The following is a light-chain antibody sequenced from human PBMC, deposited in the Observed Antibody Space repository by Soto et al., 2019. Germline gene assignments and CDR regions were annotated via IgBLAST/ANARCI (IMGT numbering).Light chain of an antibody. CDR3: QQYGSSPSALT. CDR2: GAS. V-gene: IGKV3-20*01. J-gene: IGKJ4*01. Sequence: ENFLTQSPRTPSLSPGGRGTLSCRARQSVSNNYLAWYQQKPGQAPRLLIYGASSRATGIPDRFRGSGSGTDFILTISRLEPEDFAVYYCQQYGSSPSALTFGGGTKVDI. CDR1: QSVSNNY.